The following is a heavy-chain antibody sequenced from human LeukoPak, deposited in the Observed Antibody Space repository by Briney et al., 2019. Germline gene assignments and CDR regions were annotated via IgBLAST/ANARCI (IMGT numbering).Heavy chain of an antibody. J-gene: IGHJ4*02. CDR3: ARDLSAAFDF. CDR2: LVYDERS. V-gene: IGHV3-33*05. CDR1: GFPFSSYG. D-gene: IGHD6-19*01. Sequence: GGPLRLSCAASGFPFSSYGMHWVRQAPGKGLEWVARLVYDERSDYANSVKGRFSISRDNSKNTLFLDMSDLRVEDTAVYYCARDLSAAFDFWGQGVLVTVSS.